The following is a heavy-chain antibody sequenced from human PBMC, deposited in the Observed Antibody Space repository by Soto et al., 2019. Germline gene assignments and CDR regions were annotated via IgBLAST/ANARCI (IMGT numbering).Heavy chain of an antibody. J-gene: IGHJ3*02. CDR1: GFTFSSYS. D-gene: IGHD2-15*01. Sequence: EVQLVESGGGLVKPGGSLRLSCAASGFTFSSYSMNWVRQAPGKGLEWVSSIISTSSYIYYADSVKGRFTTSRDNAKNSLYLQMNSLRAEDTAVYYCARTRGVAATQGSFDIWGQGTMVTVSS. CDR2: IISTSSYI. V-gene: IGHV3-21*01. CDR3: ARTRGVAATQGSFDI.